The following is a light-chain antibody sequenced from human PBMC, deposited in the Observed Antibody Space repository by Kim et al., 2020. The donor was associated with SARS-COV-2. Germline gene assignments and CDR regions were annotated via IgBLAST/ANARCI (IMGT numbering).Light chain of an antibody. CDR2: YVS. CDR3: QHYLSATPSVS. CDR1: ENIDRW. J-gene: IGKJ4*01. Sequence: DIQMTQSPSTLSASVGDRVTITCRASENIDRWLAWYQQKPGKAPKLLIYYVSSLESGVPSRFSGSGSGTEFTLTISSLQPDDFATYVYQHYLSATPSVSFGGGTKVDIK. V-gene: IGKV1-5*01.